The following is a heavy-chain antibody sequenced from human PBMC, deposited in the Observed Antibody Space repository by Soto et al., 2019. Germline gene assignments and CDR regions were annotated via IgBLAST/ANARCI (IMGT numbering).Heavy chain of an antibody. V-gene: IGHV1-69*01. J-gene: IGHJ6*02. D-gene: IGHD6-13*01. Sequence: QVQLVQSGAEVKKPGSSVKVSCKASGGTFSSYAISWVRQAPGPGLEWMGGIIPIFGTANYAQKFQGRVTITADESTSTAYMELSSLRSEDTAGYYCARDPTIAAAGIGDYYYGMDVWGQGTTVTVSS. CDR3: ARDPTIAAAGIGDYYYGMDV. CDR2: IIPIFGTA. CDR1: GGTFSSYA.